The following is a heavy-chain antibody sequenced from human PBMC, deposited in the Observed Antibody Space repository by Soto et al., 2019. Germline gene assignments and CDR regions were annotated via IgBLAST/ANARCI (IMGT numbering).Heavy chain of an antibody. CDR1: GFTFSSYG. Sequence: GGSLRLSCAASGFTFSSYGMHWVRQAPGKGLEWVAVIWYDGSNKYYADSVKGRFTISRDNSKNTLYLQMNSLRAEDTAVYYCASYHSGWYNLDYWGQGTLVTVSS. CDR3: ASYHSGWYNLDY. CDR2: IWYDGSNK. V-gene: IGHV3-33*01. J-gene: IGHJ4*02. D-gene: IGHD6-19*01.